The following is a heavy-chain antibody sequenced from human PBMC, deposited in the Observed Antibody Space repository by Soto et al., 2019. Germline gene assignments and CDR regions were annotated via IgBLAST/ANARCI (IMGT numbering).Heavy chain of an antibody. V-gene: IGHV4-31*03. J-gene: IGHJ4*02. D-gene: IGHD6-13*01. Sequence: VQLQESGPGLVKPSQTLSITCTVSGGSISSGGYFWSWIRQHPGKGLEWIGNIYYSGRTYYNPSLESRVSISVDTSKNEFTLKVNSVTAADTAMYYCARVAKEENPKLESWYAVDCWGQGTLVTVSS. CDR1: GGSISSGGYF. CDR2: IYYSGRT. CDR3: ARVAKEENPKLESWYAVDC.